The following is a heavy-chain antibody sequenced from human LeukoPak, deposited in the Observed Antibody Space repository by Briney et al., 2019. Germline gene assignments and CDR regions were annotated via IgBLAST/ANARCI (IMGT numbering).Heavy chain of an antibody. J-gene: IGHJ4*02. V-gene: IGHV4-61*01. CDR1: GVSVSSGSYY. D-gene: IGHD6-13*01. Sequence: SETLSLTCTVSGVSVSSGSYYWSWIRQPPGKGLEWIGYIYYSGSTNYNPSLKSRVTISVDTSKNQFSLKLSSVTAADTAVYYCARGITSSWAPYFDYWGQGTLVTVSS. CDR2: IYYSGST. CDR3: ARGITSSWAPYFDY.